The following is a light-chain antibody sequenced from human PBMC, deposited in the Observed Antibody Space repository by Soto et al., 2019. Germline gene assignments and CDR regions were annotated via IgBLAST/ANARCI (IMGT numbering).Light chain of an antibody. V-gene: IGLV1-44*01. Sequence: QAVVTQPPSASGTPGQGVTISCSGSSSNIGVNTVNWYQQLPGTAPKLLIYSNNLRPSGVPDRFSGSKSGTSASLAISGLQSEDEADYHCPSCDNSLNALVFGGGTKVTVL. J-gene: IGLJ2*01. CDR1: SSNIGVNT. CDR3: PSCDNSLNALV. CDR2: SNN.